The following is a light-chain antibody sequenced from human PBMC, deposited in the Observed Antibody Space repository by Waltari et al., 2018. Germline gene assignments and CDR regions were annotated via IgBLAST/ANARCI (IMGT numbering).Light chain of an antibody. CDR1: NIGSKS. CDR3: QVWDITSDHFV. Sequence: SYVLTQPPSVSVAPGQTARITCGGNNIGSKSVHWYQQKPGQAPVLVVYDNSCRPSGIPERFSGSNSGNTATLTISRVEAGDEADYYCQVWDITSDHFVFGTGTKVTVL. V-gene: IGLV3-21*02. CDR2: DNS. J-gene: IGLJ1*01.